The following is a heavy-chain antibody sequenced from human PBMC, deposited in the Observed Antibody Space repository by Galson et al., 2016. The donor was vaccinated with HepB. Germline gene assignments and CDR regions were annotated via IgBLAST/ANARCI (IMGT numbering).Heavy chain of an antibody. V-gene: IGHV4-4*02. CDR1: GGSINNTNW. CDR3: ARGGVLGSYQY. Sequence: ETLSLTCAVSGGSINNTNWWNWVRQPPGKGLEWIGEIHHGGSTNYNPSLKSRVTIAVDKSNNQFSLQLNSVTAADTAVYYCARGGVLGSYQYWGQGTLVTVSS. CDR2: IHHGGST. J-gene: IGHJ4*02. D-gene: IGHD3-16*02.